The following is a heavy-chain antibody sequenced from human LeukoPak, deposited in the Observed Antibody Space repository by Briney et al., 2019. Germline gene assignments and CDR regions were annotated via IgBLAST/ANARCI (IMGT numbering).Heavy chain of an antibody. V-gene: IGHV1-2*02. CDR2: INANTGGT. CDR3: ARGLAVAEN. CDR1: GYSFSDYY. J-gene: IGHJ4*02. D-gene: IGHD6-19*01. Sequence: ASVKVSCKASGYSFSDYYVYWVRQAAGQGLEWMGAINANTGGTYYARKFQGRVTMTRDTSISTAYMELSRLTSDDTAEYYCARGLAVAENWGQGTLVTVSS.